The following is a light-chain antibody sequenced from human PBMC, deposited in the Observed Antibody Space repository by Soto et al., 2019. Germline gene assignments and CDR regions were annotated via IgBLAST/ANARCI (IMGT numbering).Light chain of an antibody. CDR2: STS. Sequence: DIQMTQSPSSLSASVGDRVTITCPASQGISNFLAWYQQKPGKVPKLLIFSTSTLQSGVPSRFSGSGSGTEFTLTISGLQPEDVVTYYCQKYNSAPYTFGQGTKLEIK. CDR1: QGISNF. CDR3: QKYNSAPYT. V-gene: IGKV1-27*01. J-gene: IGKJ2*01.